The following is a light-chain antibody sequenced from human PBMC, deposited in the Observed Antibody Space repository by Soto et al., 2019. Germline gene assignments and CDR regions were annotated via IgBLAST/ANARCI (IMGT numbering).Light chain of an antibody. Sequence: EMGVTQSPGTLSLSPLEIATLSCRASQSVSSNYITWYQQKPGQAPRRLIFGASSRATGIPDRFSGSGSGTDFTLTISRLEPEDFAVYYCQQYGSSPSTFGQGTTGDIK. CDR3: QQYGSSPST. V-gene: IGKV3-20*01. CDR2: GAS. J-gene: IGKJ1*01. CDR1: QSVSSNY.